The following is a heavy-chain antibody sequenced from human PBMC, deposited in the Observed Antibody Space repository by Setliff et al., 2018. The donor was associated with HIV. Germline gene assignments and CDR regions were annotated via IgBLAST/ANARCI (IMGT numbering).Heavy chain of an antibody. J-gene: IGHJ4*02. CDR3: ARQVTVVGYFETAAGSFNY. V-gene: IGHV4-39*01. D-gene: IGHD2-21*01. CDR2: IYFTGDS. Sequence: SETLSLTCTVTGGSISTNNFYWGWIRQPPGKGLQWIGSIYFTGDSYYNPSLKSRVTISTDTSKNQLSLKVRSVTAADTAVYYCARQVTVVGYFETAAGSFNYWGPGTLVTVSS. CDR1: GGSISTNNFY.